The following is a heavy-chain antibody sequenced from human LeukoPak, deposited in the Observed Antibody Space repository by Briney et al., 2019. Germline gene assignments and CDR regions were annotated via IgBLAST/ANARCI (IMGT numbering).Heavy chain of an antibody. J-gene: IGHJ4*02. Sequence: PSETLSLTCAVYGGSFSGYYWSWIRQPPGKGLEWIGEINHSGSTNYNPSLKSRVTISVDTSKNQFSLKLSSVTAADTAVYYCATDYGDSTDYWGQGTLVTVSS. V-gene: IGHV4-34*01. D-gene: IGHD4-17*01. CDR1: GGSFSGYY. CDR2: INHSGST. CDR3: ATDYGDSTDY.